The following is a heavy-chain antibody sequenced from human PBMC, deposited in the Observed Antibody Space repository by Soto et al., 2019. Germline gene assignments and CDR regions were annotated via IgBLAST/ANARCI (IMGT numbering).Heavy chain of an antibody. CDR1: GGSISNSNW. J-gene: IGHJ5*02. CDR3: ASLGPYNWVDP. V-gene: IGHV4-4*02. CDR2: NYHGENT. Sequence: QVQLQESGPGLVKPSGTLSLTCADSGGSISNSNWWSWVRQPPGQGLEWLWENYHGENTNYNPSLKSRVTISVDKSKSQVFLKLSSVTAADTAVYFCASLGPYNWVDPWGQGTLVTVSS.